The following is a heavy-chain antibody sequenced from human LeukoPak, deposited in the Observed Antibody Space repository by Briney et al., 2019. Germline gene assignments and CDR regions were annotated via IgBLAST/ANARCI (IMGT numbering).Heavy chain of an antibody. CDR2: IYYSGST. J-gene: IGHJ3*02. V-gene: IGHV4-31*03. D-gene: IGHD3-22*01. CDR3: AKADYYYDSSGYYPDAFDI. CDR1: GGSISSGGYY. Sequence: SETLSLTCTVSGGSISSGGYYWSWIRQHPGKGLEWIGYIYYSGSTYYNPSLKSRVTISVDTSKNQFSLKLSSVTAADTAVYYCAKADYYYDSSGYYPDAFDIWGQGTMVTVSS.